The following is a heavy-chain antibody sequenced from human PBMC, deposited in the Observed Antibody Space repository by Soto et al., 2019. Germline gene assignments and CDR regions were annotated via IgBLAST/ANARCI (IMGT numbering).Heavy chain of an antibody. Sequence: QVPLVESGGGVVQPGRSLRLSCAASGFSFTSYALHWVRQAPGKGLEWLAVVSNDGITTFYTNSVKGRFTISRDNSENTVYLQINSLSVDDTAVYHCARSHTSSSGEALDYWGQGTLVTVSS. V-gene: IGHV3-30-3*01. J-gene: IGHJ4*02. CDR2: VSNDGITT. D-gene: IGHD6-6*01. CDR1: GFSFTSYA. CDR3: ARSHTSSSGEALDY.